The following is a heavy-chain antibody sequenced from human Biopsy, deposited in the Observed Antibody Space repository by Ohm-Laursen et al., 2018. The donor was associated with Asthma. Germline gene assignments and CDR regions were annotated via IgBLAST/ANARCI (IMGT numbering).Heavy chain of an antibody. CDR2: ISVYNGNT. D-gene: IGHD3-10*01. CDR3: ARAVDYSHYYGIDV. Sequence: ASVKVSCQTSGYTFNSAGITRVRQAPGQGLEWMGWISVYNGNTKVAQKLQDRVTMITDTSTSTAYMELRSLRSDDTAVYFCARAVDYSHYYGIDVWGQGTTVTVS. CDR1: GYTFNSAG. V-gene: IGHV1-18*01. J-gene: IGHJ6*02.